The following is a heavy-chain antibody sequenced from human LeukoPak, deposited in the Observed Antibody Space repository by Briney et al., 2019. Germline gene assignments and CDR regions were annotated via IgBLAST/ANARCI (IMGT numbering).Heavy chain of an antibody. CDR1: GGSIRTTSYY. D-gene: IGHD3-10*01. J-gene: IGHJ4*02. Sequence: PSETLSLTCTVSGGSIRTTSYYWGWIRQSPGREPEWIGSIYFGGSTYYNPSLESRVTISVDTSNNQFSLRLSSVTAADTAVYYCARGGSYWDYWGQGTLVTVSS. CDR3: ARGGSYWDY. CDR2: IYFGGST. V-gene: IGHV4-39*07.